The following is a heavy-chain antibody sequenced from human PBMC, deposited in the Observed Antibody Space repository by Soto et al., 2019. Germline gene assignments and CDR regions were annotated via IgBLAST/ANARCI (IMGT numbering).Heavy chain of an antibody. D-gene: IGHD6-13*01. V-gene: IGHV4-39*01. CDR3: RRSSRYSTDV. CDR2: IYSIGST. Sequence: QLQLQESGPGLVKPSETLSLTCTVSGGSISSSSYWGWIGQPPGKGLEWIGSIYSIGSTYYNPSLKSRVTISVDTSKNQFSLKLSSVTAADTAVYYCRRSSRYSTDVWGQGTTVTVSS. J-gene: IGHJ6*02. CDR1: GGSISSSSY.